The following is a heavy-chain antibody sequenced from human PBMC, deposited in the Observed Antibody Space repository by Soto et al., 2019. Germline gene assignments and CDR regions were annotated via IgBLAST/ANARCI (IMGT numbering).Heavy chain of an antibody. D-gene: IGHD2-2*01. J-gene: IGHJ6*02. CDR3: ARGGDIVVVPAAILDYYYYGMDV. CDR2: ISYDGSNK. CDR1: GFTFSSYA. V-gene: IGHV3-30-3*01. Sequence: PGGSLRLSCAASGFTFSSYAMHWVRQAPGKGLEWVAVISYDGSNKYYADSVKGRFTISRDNSKNTLYLQMNSLRAEDTAVYYCARGGDIVVVPAAILDYYYYGMDVWGQGTTVTVSS.